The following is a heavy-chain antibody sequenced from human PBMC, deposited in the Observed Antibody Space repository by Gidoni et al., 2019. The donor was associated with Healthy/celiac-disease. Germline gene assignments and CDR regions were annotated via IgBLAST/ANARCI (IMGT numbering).Heavy chain of an antibody. CDR3: ARGLDYDFWSGSYYYYMDV. CDR2: IDPSGST. Sequence: QLQLQESGSGLVKPSQTLSLTCAVSGGSISSGGYSWSWIRQPPGKGLEWIGYIDPSGSTYYNPSLKSRVTISVDRSKNQFSLKLSSVTAADTAVYYCARGLDYDFWSGSYYYYMDVWGKGTTVTVSS. D-gene: IGHD3-3*01. CDR1: GGSISSGGYS. V-gene: IGHV4-30-2*01. J-gene: IGHJ6*03.